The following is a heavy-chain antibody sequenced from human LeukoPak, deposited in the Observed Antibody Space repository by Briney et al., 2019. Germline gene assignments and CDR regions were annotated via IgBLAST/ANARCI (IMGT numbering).Heavy chain of an antibody. Sequence: SETLSLTCTVSGASISSGGYHWSWIRHHPGRGLEWIGYIHYTGSTFYSPSLKSRATISVDTSKNQFSLKLSSVTAADTAVYYCARLSGYYVTRHIDFWGQGTLVTVSS. CDR1: GASISSGGYH. D-gene: IGHD3-22*01. J-gene: IGHJ4*02. CDR2: IHYTGST. CDR3: ARLSGYYVTRHIDF. V-gene: IGHV4-31*03.